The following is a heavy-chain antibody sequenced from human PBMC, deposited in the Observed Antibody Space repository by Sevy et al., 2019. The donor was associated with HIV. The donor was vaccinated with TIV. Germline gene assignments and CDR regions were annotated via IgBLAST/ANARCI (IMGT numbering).Heavy chain of an antibody. CDR1: GFTFSSYA. CDR3: AKADYGDYYFWFDP. D-gene: IGHD4-17*01. CDR2: IGGSGGST. V-gene: IGHV3-23*01. Sequence: GGSLRLSCAASGFTFSSYAMSWVRQAPGKGLEWVSAIGGSGGSTYYADSVKGRFTISRDNSKNTLYLQMNSLRAEDTAVYYCAKADYGDYYFWFDPWGQGTLVTVSS. J-gene: IGHJ5*02.